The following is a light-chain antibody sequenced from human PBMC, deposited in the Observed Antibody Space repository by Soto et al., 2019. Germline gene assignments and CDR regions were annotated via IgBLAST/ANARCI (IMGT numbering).Light chain of an antibody. CDR3: CSYAGGSNLV. J-gene: IGLJ3*02. CDR2: ENN. Sequence: QSALTQPASVSGSPGQSIAISCTGTSSDVGAYNLVSWYQHHPGKAPKAMIYENNKRPAGVSNRFSGSKSGNTASLTISGLQAEDEAVYYCCSYAGGSNLVFGGGTK. CDR1: SSDVGAYNL. V-gene: IGLV2-23*01.